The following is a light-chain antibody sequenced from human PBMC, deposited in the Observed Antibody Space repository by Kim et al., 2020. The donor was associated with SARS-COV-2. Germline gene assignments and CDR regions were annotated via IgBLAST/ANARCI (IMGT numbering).Light chain of an antibody. CDR2: AAS. J-gene: IGKJ3*01. V-gene: IGKV1-8*01. Sequence: SASTGDRVNITCRASHDVSTYLAWYQHKPGTAPKLLILAASTLHAGVPSRFSGGGTGTEFSLTIDSLQPEDFATYYCQQVELYPSFGPGTKVDIK. CDR3: QQVELYPS. CDR1: HDVSTY.